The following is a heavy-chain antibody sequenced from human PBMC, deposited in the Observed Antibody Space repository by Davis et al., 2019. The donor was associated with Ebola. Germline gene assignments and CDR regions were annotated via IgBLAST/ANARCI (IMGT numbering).Heavy chain of an antibody. CDR1: GYTFTSYC. J-gene: IGHJ4*02. D-gene: IGHD3-9*01. CDR3: ARAPNYDVLTGTSSYYFDY. V-gene: IGHV1-18*04. Sequence: ASVKVSCKPSGYTFTSYCLVWVRQAPGLGLEWMGWISGFNTNTNFAQKFQGRVTVSKDTSTNTAYMDLRSLTSDDTAIYYCARAPNYDVLTGTSSYYFDYWGRGTLVTVSS. CDR2: ISGFNTNT.